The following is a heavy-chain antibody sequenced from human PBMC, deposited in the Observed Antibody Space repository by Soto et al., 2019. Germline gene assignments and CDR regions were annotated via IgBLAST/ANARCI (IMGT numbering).Heavy chain of an antibody. CDR1: GFTFSSYW. D-gene: IGHD3-10*01. CDR3: ARAPSPLWLGELLLYYYYYSGMDV. Sequence: PGGSLRLSCAASGFTFSSYWMSWVRQAPGKGLEWVANIKQDGSEKYYVDSVKGRFTISRDNAKNSLYLQMNSLRAEDTAVYYCARAPSPLWLGELLLYYYYYSGMDVWGKGTTVTVPS. V-gene: IGHV3-7*03. CDR2: IKQDGSEK. J-gene: IGHJ6*04.